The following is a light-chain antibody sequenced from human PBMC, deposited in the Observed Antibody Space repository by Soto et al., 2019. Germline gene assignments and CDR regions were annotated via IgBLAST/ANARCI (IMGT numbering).Light chain of an antibody. CDR1: SADVGIYNR. CDR2: DVS. Sequence: QSVLTQPPSVSGSPGQSVTISCTGTSADVGIYNRVAWYQQPPGTSPKLVICDVSNRPSGVPDRFSGSKSGSTASLTISGLQAEDEADYYCSSYTTSNTYVFGTGTKLTVL. CDR3: SSYTTSNTYV. V-gene: IGLV2-18*02. J-gene: IGLJ1*01.